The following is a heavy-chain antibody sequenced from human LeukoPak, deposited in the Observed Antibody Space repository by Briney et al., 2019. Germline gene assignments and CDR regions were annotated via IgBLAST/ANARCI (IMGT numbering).Heavy chain of an antibody. CDR2: IYYSGST. D-gene: IGHD5-18*01. CDR3: AGGIQQNPALPFDY. Sequence: SETLSLTCTVSGGSISSYYWSWIRQPPGKGLEWIGYIYYSGSTNYNPSLKSRVTISVDTSKNQFSLKLSSVTAADTAVYYCAGGIQQNPALPFDYWGQGTLVTVSS. CDR1: GGSISSYY. V-gene: IGHV4-59*01. J-gene: IGHJ4*02.